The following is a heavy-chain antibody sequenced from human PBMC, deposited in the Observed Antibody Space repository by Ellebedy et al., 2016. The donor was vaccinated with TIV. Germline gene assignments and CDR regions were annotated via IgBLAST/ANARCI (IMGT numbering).Heavy chain of an antibody. CDR3: ARSQGGSGPFDY. J-gene: IGHJ4*02. V-gene: IGHV3-11*06. CDR2: ISSSSSYT. D-gene: IGHD3-10*01. CDR1: GFTFSDYY. Sequence: GGSLRLSXAASGFTFSDYYMSWIRQAPGKGLEWVSYISSSSSYTNYADSVKGRFTISRDNAKNSLHLQMNSLRDEDTAVYYCARSQGGSGPFDYWGQGTLVIVSS.